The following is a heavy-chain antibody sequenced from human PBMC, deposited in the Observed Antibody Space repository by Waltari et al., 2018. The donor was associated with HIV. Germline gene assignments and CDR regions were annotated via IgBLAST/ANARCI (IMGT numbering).Heavy chain of an antibody. V-gene: IGHV3-23*01. CDR2: ISGSGGST. D-gene: IGHD3-10*01. CDR1: GFTFSTYA. J-gene: IGHJ6*02. Sequence: EVQVLESGGGLVQPGGSLSLSCSASGFTFSTYAMSWVRRAPGTGLEWLSSISGSGGSTNYADSVKGRFTISRDNSKNTLSLQMISLRAEDTAVYYCAKGRFVDLGYASAQYYYGLDVWGQGTTVTVSS. CDR3: AKGRFVDLGYASAQYYYGLDV.